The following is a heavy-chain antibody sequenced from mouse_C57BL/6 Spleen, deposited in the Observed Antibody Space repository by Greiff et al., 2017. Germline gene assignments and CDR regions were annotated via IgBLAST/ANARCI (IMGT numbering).Heavy chain of an antibody. D-gene: IGHD1-1*01. CDR2: INPNNGGP. J-gene: IGHJ2*01. Sequence: EVQLQQSGPELVKPGASVKISCKASGYTFTDYYMNWVKQSHGKSIEWIGDINPNNGGPSYNQKFKGKATLTVDKSSSTAYMELRSLTSEDSAVYYCLYGSRYYFDYWGQGTTLTVSS. CDR3: LYGSRYYFDY. CDR1: GYTFTDYY. V-gene: IGHV1-26*01.